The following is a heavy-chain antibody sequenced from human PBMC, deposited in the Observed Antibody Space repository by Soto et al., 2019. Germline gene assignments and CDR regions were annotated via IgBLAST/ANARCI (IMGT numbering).Heavy chain of an antibody. V-gene: IGHV1-69*12. J-gene: IGHJ4*02. D-gene: IGHD3-22*01. CDR3: ASDTYYYDSSGYYREYYFDY. CDR1: GGTFSSYA. CDR2: IIPIFGTA. Sequence: QVQLVQSGAEVKKPGSSVKVSCKASGGTFSSYAISWVRQAPGQGLEWMGGIIPIFGTANYAQKFQGRVTITADESXXTXYMXLSSLRSEDTAVYYCASDTYYYDSSGYYREYYFDYWGQGTLVTVSS.